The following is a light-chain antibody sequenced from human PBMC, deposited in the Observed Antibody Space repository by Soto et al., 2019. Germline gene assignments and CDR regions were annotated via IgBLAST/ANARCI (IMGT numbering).Light chain of an antibody. J-gene: IGLJ2*01. V-gene: IGLV3-21*04. CDR1: NIGSKG. CDR2: YDS. Sequence: SYVLTQPPSVSVAPGKTARITCGGNNIGSKGVHWYRQRPGQAPVLVIYYDSDRPSGIPERFSGSNSGNTATLTISRVEAGDEADYYCQVWDSSSDVVFGGGTKLTVL. CDR3: QVWDSSSDVV.